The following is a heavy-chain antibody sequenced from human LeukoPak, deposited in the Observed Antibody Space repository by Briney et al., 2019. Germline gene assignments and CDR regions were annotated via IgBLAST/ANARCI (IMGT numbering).Heavy chain of an antibody. V-gene: IGHV1-18*01. D-gene: IGHD2-2*01. J-gene: IGHJ4*02. CDR1: GYTFYSYG. Sequence: ASVKVSCKASGYTFYSYGINWVRQAPGQGLEWMGWISAYNGNTNYAQKLQGRVTMTTDTSTSTAYMELRSLRSDDTAVYYCARVPRVVVPAATENFDYWGQGTLVTVSS. CDR2: ISAYNGNT. CDR3: ARVPRVVVPAATENFDY.